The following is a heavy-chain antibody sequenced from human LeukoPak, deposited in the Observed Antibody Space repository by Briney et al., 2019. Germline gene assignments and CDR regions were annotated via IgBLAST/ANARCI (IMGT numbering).Heavy chain of an antibody. CDR3: ARELVAGTFDH. Sequence: GGSLRLSCGASEFNVNDYYMSWVRQAPGKGLEWISDIGGSDSFVAYAGSVEGRFTISRDIAKNSLFLQMNSLRADDTAVYYCARELVAGTFDHWGQGILVPVSS. V-gene: IGHV3-11*01. J-gene: IGHJ4*02. CDR2: IGGSDSFV. CDR1: EFNVNDYY. D-gene: IGHD1-7*01.